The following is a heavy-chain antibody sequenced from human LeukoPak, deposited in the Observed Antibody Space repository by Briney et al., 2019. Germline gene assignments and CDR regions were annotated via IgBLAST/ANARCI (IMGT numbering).Heavy chain of an antibody. Sequence: PSETLSLTCTVSGGSISGYYWSWIRQPPGKGLEWIGSIYYSGSTFYNPSLRSRVTISVDTSNSQFSLKVMSVTAADTAVYYCAREVSASYDNWGQGTLVTVSS. D-gene: IGHD1-26*01. CDR2: IYYSGST. J-gene: IGHJ4*02. CDR1: GGSISGYY. V-gene: IGHV4-39*02. CDR3: AREVSASYDN.